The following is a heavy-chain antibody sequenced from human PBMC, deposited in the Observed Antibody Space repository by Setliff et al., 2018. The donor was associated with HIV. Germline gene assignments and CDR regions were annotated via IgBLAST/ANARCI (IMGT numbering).Heavy chain of an antibody. CDR2: ISGSGGTT. CDR3: RGCFDP. Sequence: GGSLRLSCAASGFTFSSYAMSWVRQAPGEGLEWVSVISGSGGTTYYADSVKGRFTISRDNSKNTVFLQMNSLRGEDTAAYYGRGCFDPWGQGTLVTVSS. D-gene: IGHD3-10*01. V-gene: IGHV3-23*01. J-gene: IGHJ5*02. CDR1: GFTFSSYA.